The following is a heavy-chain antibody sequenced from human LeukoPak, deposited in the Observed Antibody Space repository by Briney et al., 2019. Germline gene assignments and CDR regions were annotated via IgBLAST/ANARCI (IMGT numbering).Heavy chain of an antibody. Sequence: SQTLSLTCTVSGGSISSGGYYWSWIRQHPGKGLEWIGYIYYSGRAYYNPSLKSPVTISVDTSKNQFSLKLSSVTAADTAVYYCARSHYYDSSGYYGWGQGTLVTVSS. V-gene: IGHV4-31*01. CDR3: ARSHYYDSSGYYG. CDR1: GGSISSGGYY. CDR2: IYYSGRA. J-gene: IGHJ4*02. D-gene: IGHD3-22*01.